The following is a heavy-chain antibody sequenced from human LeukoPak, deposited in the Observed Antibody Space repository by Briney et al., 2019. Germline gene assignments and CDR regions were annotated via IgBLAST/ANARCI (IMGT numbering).Heavy chain of an antibody. Sequence: GSSVKVSCKASGYTFTSYGIGWVRQAPGQGLEWMGWINPNSGGTNYAQKFQGRVTMTRDTSISTAYMELSRLRSDDTAVYYCASTGPYNWFDPWGQGTLVTVSS. J-gene: IGHJ5*02. CDR2: INPNSGGT. CDR3: ASTGPYNWFDP. CDR1: GYTFTSYG. D-gene: IGHD1-14*01. V-gene: IGHV1-2*02.